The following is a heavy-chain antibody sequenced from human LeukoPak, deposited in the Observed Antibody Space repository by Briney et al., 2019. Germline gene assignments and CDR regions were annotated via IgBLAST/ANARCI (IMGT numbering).Heavy chain of an antibody. V-gene: IGHV1-18*01. CDR1: GYTFTSYG. D-gene: IGHD3-9*01. CDR2: ISAYNGNT. Sequence: ASVTVSCKASGYTFTSYGISWVRQAPGQGLEWMGWISAYNGNTNYAQKLQGRVTMTTDTSTSTAYMELRSLRSDDTAVYYCARDLGSSDILTDDYWGQGTLVTVSS. J-gene: IGHJ4*02. CDR3: ARDLGSSDILTDDY.